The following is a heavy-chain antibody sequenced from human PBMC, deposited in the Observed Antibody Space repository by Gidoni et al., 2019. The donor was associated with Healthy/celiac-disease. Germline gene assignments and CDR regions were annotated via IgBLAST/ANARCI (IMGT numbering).Heavy chain of an antibody. Sequence: QITLKESGPTLVKPTQTLTLTCTFSGFSLSTSGVGVGWIRQPPGKALEWLALIYWNDDKRYSPSLKSRLTITKDTSKNQVVLTMTNMDPVDTATYYCAHRPPYYDFWSGYLAEGEYYFDYWGQGTLVTVSS. CDR3: AHRPPYYDFWSGYLAEGEYYFDY. CDR1: GFSLSTSGVG. D-gene: IGHD3-3*01. CDR2: IYWNDDK. J-gene: IGHJ4*02. V-gene: IGHV2-5*01.